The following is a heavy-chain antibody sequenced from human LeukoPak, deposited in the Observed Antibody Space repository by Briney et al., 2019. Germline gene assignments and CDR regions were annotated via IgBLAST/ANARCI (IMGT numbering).Heavy chain of an antibody. CDR3: ATDREVAVAGTGY. J-gene: IGHJ4*02. Sequence: PSQTLSLTCTVSGGSISSGDYYWSWIRQPPGKGLEWIGYIYYSGSTYYNPSLKSRVTISVDTSKNQFSLKLSSVTAADTAVYYCATDREVAVAGTGYWGQGTLVTVSS. D-gene: IGHD6-19*01. CDR1: GGSISSGDYY. CDR2: IYYSGST. V-gene: IGHV4-30-4*08.